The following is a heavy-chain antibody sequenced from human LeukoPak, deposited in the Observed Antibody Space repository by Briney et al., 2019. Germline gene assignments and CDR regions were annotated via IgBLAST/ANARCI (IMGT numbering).Heavy chain of an antibody. V-gene: IGHV4-61*02. CDR1: GGSINSGSYY. CDR3: ARARAFGDDYYYYYMDL. CDR2: IYTSGRT. D-gene: IGHD3-10*01. J-gene: IGHJ6*03. Sequence: SETLSLTCTVSGGSINSGSYYWSWIRQPAGKGLEWIGRIYTSGRTNYNPSLKSRVTISVDTSKNQFSLRLSSVSAADTAVYYCARARAFGDDYYYYYMDLWGKGTTVTISS.